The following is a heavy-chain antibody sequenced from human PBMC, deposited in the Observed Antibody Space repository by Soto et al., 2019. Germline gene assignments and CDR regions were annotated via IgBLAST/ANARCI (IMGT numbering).Heavy chain of an antibody. CDR2: INHSGST. V-gene: IGHV4-34*01. J-gene: IGHJ5*02. CDR3: ARARHSGYLREHSWFDP. Sequence: SETLSLTCAVYGGSFSGYYWSWIRQPPGKGLEWIGEINHSGSTNYNPSLKSRVTISVDTSKNQFSLKLSSVTAADTAVYYCARARHSGYLREHSWFDPWGQGTLVTVSS. CDR1: GGSFSGYY. D-gene: IGHD5-12*01.